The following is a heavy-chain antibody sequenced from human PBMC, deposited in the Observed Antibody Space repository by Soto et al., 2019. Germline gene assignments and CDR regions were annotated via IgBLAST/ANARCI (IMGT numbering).Heavy chain of an antibody. J-gene: IGHJ5*01. CDR2: IYKSATT. Sequence: SETLSLTCSVSGDSIATVDYFWAWIRQPPGQALEYIGYIYKSATTYYNPSFEGRVAISLDTSKSHFSLNVTSVTAADTAVYFCARGRYCLTGRCFPNWFDSWGQGTLVTVSS. V-gene: IGHV4-30-4*01. CDR1: GDSIATVDYF. CDR3: ARGRYCLTGRCFPNWFDS. D-gene: IGHD2-15*01.